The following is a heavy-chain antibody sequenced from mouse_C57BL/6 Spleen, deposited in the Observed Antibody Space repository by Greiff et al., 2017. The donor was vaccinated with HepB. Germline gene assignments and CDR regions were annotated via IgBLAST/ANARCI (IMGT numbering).Heavy chain of an antibody. V-gene: IGHV1-50*01. D-gene: IGHD2-4*01. CDR2: IDPSDSYT. CDR1: GYTFTSYW. J-gene: IGHJ2*01. Sequence: QVQLQQPGAEFVKPGASVKLSCKASGYTFTSYWMQWVKQRPGQGLEWIGEIDPSDSYTNYNQKVKGKATLTVDTSSSNAYMQLSRLTSEDSAVYYCARSGNDYDVNYWGQGTTLTVSS. CDR3: ARSGNDYDVNY.